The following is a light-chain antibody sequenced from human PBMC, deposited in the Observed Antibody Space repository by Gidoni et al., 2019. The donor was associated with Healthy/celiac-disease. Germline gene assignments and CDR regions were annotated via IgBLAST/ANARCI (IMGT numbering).Light chain of an antibody. CDR2: AAS. V-gene: IGKV1-8*01. J-gene: IGKJ1*01. CDR3: QQYYSYPPWT. Sequence: AIRMTQSPSSFSASTGDRVTITCRASQGISSYLAWYQQKPGKAPKLLIYAASTLHSGVPSRFSGSGSGTDFTLTISCLQSEDFATYYCQQYYSYPPWTFGQGTEVEIK. CDR1: QGISSY.